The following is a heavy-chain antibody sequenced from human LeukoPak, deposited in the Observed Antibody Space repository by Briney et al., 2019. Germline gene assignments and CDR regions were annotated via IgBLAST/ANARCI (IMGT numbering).Heavy chain of an antibody. J-gene: IGHJ4*02. CDR3: ARSGYSYALLLDY. Sequence: ASVKVSCKASGGTFSSYAISWVRQAPGQGLEWMGGIIPIFGTANYAQKFQGRVTITADESTSTAYMELSSLRSEDTAVYYCARSGYSYALLLDYWGQGTLVTVSS. CDR2: IIPIFGTA. D-gene: IGHD5-18*01. CDR1: GGTFSSYA. V-gene: IGHV1-69*01.